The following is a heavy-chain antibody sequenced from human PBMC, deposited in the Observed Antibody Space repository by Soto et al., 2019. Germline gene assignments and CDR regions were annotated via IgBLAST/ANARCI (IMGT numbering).Heavy chain of an antibody. CDR3: ARVLKRGSTSWGHDAFDI. Sequence: ASVKVSCKASGGTFSSYAINWVRQAPGQGLERMRRINPNSGGTNYAQKFQGWVTMTRDTSISTAYMELSRLRSDDTAVYYCARVLKRGSTSWGHDAFDIWGQGTMVTVSS. V-gene: IGHV1-2*04. J-gene: IGHJ3*02. CDR1: GGTFSSYA. D-gene: IGHD2-2*01. CDR2: INPNSGGT.